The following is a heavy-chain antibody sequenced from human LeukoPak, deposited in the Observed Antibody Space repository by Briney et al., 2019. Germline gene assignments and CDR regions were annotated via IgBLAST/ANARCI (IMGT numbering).Heavy chain of an antibody. D-gene: IGHD2-15*01. J-gene: IGHJ4*02. CDR3: AKDLDVVVLAATSFDY. CDR1: RFTFSSYA. V-gene: IGHV3-23*01. Sequence: GGSLRLSCAASRFTFSSYAMSWVRQAPGKGLEWVSAISGSGRNTYHADSVKGRFTISRDNSKNTLYLQMNSLRAEDTAIYYCAKDLDVVVLAATSFDYWGQGTLVTVSS. CDR2: ISGSGRNT.